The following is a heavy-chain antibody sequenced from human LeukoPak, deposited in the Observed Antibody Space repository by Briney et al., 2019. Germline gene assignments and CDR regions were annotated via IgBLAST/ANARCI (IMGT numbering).Heavy chain of an antibody. J-gene: IGHJ4*02. V-gene: IGHV1-3*01. CDR3: ARGSTGRPYYFDY. D-gene: IGHD6-19*01. CDR1: EYTFTNYA. CDR2: INAGNGDT. Sequence: ASVKVSCKTSEYTFTNYAMHWVRQAPGQRLEWMGWINAGNGDTKYPQKFQGRVTITRDTSARTAYMELSSLRSEDTAVYYCARGSTGRPYYFDYWGQGTLVTVSS.